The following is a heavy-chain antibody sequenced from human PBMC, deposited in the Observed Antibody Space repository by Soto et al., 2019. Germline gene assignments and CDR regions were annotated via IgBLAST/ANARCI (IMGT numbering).Heavy chain of an antibody. CDR2: IFPDDSDT. J-gene: IGHJ5*02. CDR3: ARKGKNSRGQYWLDP. D-gene: IGHD2-15*01. CDR1: GFTFTSYW. Sequence: PGESLKISCKGSGFTFTSYWIAWVRQMPGKGLEWMGIIFPDDSDTRYSPSFQRQITISADKSISTAYLLWRSLMASDTARYYCARKGKNSRGQYWLDPWGQGTLVTVSS. V-gene: IGHV5-51*01.